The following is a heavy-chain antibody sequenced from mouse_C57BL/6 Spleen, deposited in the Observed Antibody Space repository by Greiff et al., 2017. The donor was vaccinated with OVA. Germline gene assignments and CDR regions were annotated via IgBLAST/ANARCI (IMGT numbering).Heavy chain of an antibody. CDR1: GFTFSSYA. Sequence: EVMLVESGGGLVKPGGSLKLSCAASGFTFSSYAMSWVRQTPEKRLEWVATISDGGSYTYYPDNVKGRFTISRDNAKNNLYLQMSHLKSEDTAMYYCARDKEFITTVVGYFDVWGTGTTVTVSS. V-gene: IGHV5-4*01. D-gene: IGHD1-1*01. J-gene: IGHJ1*03. CDR2: ISDGGSYT. CDR3: ARDKEFITTVVGYFDV.